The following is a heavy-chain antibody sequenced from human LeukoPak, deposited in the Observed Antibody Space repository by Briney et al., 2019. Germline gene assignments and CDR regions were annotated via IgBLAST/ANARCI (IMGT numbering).Heavy chain of an antibody. Sequence: GGSLRLSCAASGFTFSDYYMSWIRQAPGKGLEWVSYISSSGSTIYYADSVKGRFTISRDNAKNSLYLQMNSLRAEDTAVYYCARDVAHYDSSGYYFGLFDYWGQGTLVTVS. J-gene: IGHJ4*02. D-gene: IGHD3-22*01. CDR3: ARDVAHYDSSGYYFGLFDY. V-gene: IGHV3-11*04. CDR1: GFTFSDYY. CDR2: ISSSGSTI.